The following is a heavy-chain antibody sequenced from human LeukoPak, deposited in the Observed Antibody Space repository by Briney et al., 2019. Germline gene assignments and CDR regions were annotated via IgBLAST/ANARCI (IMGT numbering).Heavy chain of an antibody. D-gene: IGHD3-3*01. J-gene: IGHJ6*03. CDR1: GGTFSSYA. V-gene: IGHV1-69*05. CDR2: IIPIFGTA. Sequence: SVKVSCKASGGTFSSYAISWVRQAPGQGLEWMGGIIPIFGTANYAQKFQGRVTITTDESTSTAYMELSSLRSEGTAVYYCARVDDFSYYYYYMDVWGKGTTVTVSS. CDR3: ARVDDFSYYYYYMDV.